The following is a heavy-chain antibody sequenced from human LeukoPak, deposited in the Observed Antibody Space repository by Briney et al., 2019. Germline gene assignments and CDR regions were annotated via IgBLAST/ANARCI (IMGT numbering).Heavy chain of an antibody. CDR1: GGSFSGYY. CDR2: INHSGST. V-gene: IGHV4-34*01. J-gene: IGHJ3*02. D-gene: IGHD1/OR15-1a*01. CDR3: ARGVNNWNIDVFDI. Sequence: SETLSLTCAVYGGSFSGYYWSWIRQPPGRGLEWIGEINHSGSTNYNPSLKSRVTISVDTSKNQFSLKLSSVTAAETAVYFCARGVNNWNIDVFDIWGQGSMVTVSS.